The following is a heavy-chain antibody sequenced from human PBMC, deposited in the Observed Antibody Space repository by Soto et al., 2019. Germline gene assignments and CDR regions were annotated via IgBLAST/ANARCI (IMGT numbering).Heavy chain of an antibody. CDR3: ARGHSTDCSNGVCSFFYNHEMDV. Sequence: ASVKVSCKASGYSFTDYHIHWVRQAPGQGLEWLGRINPKSGGTSTAQKFQGWVTMTRDRSISTVYMELTRLRSDGTAVYFCARGHSTDCSNGVCSFFYNHEMDVWGQGTTVTVSS. CDR2: INPKSGGT. V-gene: IGHV1-2*04. D-gene: IGHD2-8*01. CDR1: GYSFTDYH. J-gene: IGHJ6*02.